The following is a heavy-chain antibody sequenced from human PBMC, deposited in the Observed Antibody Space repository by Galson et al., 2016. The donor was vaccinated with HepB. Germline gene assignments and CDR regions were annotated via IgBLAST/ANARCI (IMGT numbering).Heavy chain of an antibody. CDR1: GFTFSSNA. D-gene: IGHD3-10*01. J-gene: IGHJ6*02. CDR3: ARPQSVSGTYQGMDV. CDR2: INPRGGGS. V-gene: IGHV3-23*01. Sequence: SLRLSCAASGFTFSSNAMRWVRQAPGQGLEWVSSINPRGGGSRYADSVKGRFTISRDNFKDTLYLEMSSLTAEDTATYYCARPQSVSGTYQGMDVWGHGTTVTVSS.